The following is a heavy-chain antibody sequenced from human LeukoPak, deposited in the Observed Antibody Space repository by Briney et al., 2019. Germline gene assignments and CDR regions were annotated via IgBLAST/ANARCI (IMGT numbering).Heavy chain of an antibody. J-gene: IGHJ5*02. CDR2: IRSKANNYAT. CDR1: GFTFSGSA. D-gene: IGHD3-22*01. CDR3: TRHSHDSSAGWFDP. V-gene: IGHV3-73*01. Sequence: GGSLRLSCAASGFTFSGSAIHWVRQASGKGLEWVGRIRSKANNYATAYAASMKGRFTISRDDSKNTAYLQMNSLKTEDTAVYYCTRHSHDSSAGWFDPWAREPWSPSPQ.